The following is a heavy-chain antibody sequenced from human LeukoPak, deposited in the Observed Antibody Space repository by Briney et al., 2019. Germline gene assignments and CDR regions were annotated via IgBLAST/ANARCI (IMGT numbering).Heavy chain of an antibody. CDR2: ISSSGSTI. V-gene: IGHV3-48*03. CDR3: ARVRQGFDL. J-gene: IGHJ2*01. Sequence: GGSLRLSCAASGFTFSSYEMNWVRQAPGKGLEWVSYISSSGSTIYYVDSVKGRFTISRDNAKNSLYLQMNSLRAEDTAVYYCARVRQGFDLWGRGTLVTVSS. CDR1: GFTFSSYE.